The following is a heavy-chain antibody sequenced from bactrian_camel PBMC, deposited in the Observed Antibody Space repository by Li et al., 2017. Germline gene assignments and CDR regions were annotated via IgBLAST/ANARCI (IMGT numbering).Heavy chain of an antibody. J-gene: IGHJ6*01. CDR1: GFSYFTMC. D-gene: IGHD3*01. V-gene: IGHV3S1*01. Sequence: QLVESGGGSAQAGGSLRLSCVASGFSYFTMCMGWFRQGPGLEREGVAVLYTGDGREYCADSVKGRFTITEDKAKNTVYLQMNNLKPEDTAMYYCAADYGPVMTSIQALGEMSAASFASWGQGTQVTVS. CDR3: AADYGPVMTSIQALGEMSAASFAS. CDR2: LYTGDGRE.